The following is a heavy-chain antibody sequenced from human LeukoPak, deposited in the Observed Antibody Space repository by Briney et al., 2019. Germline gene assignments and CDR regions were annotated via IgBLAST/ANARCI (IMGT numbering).Heavy chain of an antibody. CDR3: VREAGCGWPLDY. CDR1: GFXFGGAC. CDR2: ISGGGETT. D-gene: IGHD6-19*01. V-gene: IGHV3-23*01. J-gene: IGHJ4*02. Sequence: GGSLRLSCGTSGFXFGGACGMGWVRPAPEKGLEWIATISGGGETTHYADSVEGRLTISGDNARNTLYLQIDRLRPEDTAIYYCVREAGCGWPLDYWGRGTLVTVSS.